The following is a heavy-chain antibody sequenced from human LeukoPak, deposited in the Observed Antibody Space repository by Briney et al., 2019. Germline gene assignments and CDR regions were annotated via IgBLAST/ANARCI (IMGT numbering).Heavy chain of an antibody. D-gene: IGHD5-12*01. CDR3: ARGGYLFDP. J-gene: IGHJ5*02. CDR2: IKQDGSEK. CDR1: GFTFSSYW. V-gene: IGHV3-7*04. Sequence: GGSLRHSCAASGFTFSSYWMSWVRQAPGKGLEWVANIKQDGSEKNYVDSVRGRFSISRDNAKNSLYLEMNSLRGEDTAVYYCARGGYLFDPWGQETLVTVSS.